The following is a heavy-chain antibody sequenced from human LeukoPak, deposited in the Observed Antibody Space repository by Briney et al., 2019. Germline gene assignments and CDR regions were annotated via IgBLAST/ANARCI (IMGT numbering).Heavy chain of an antibody. CDR2: IASNGGSE. CDR3: VKRGHCSINWYHYFDY. Sequence: QPGGSLRLSCAASGFTFTTYGLHWVRQAPGKGLEWVAAIASNGGSEYYADSVKGRFTISRDNSKNTLFLQMNSLRPDDTAVYYCVKRGHCSINWYHYFDYWGQGTLVTVSS. CDR1: GFTFTTYG. V-gene: IGHV3-30*18. D-gene: IGHD6-13*01. J-gene: IGHJ4*02.